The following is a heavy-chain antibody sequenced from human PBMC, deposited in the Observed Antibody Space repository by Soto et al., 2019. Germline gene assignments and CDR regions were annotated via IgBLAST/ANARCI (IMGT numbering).Heavy chain of an antibody. CDR1: GYTFTSYY. V-gene: IGHV1-46*01. J-gene: IGHJ6*02. CDR3: ARGLVAHYYYYGMDV. Sequence: ASVKVSCKASGYTFTSYYMHWVRQAPGQGLEWMGIINPSGGSTSYARKFQGRVTMTRDTSTSTVYMELSSLRSEDTAVYYCARGLVAHYYYYGMDVRGQGTTVTVSS. CDR2: INPSGGST. D-gene: IGHD6-19*01.